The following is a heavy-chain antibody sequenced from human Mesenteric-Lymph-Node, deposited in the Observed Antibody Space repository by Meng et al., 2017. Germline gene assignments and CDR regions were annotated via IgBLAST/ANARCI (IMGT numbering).Heavy chain of an antibody. CDR2: VYHSGNT. J-gene: IGHJ3*02. Sequence: SETLSLTCTVSGGSISSYYWGWIRQPPGKGLEWIGSVYHSGNTNYNPSLKSRVTISVDTSKNQFSLKLSSVTAADTAVYYCARGKRLYTSGIDGAFDIWGQGTMVTVSS. D-gene: IGHD6-19*01. CDR3: ARGKRLYTSGIDGAFDI. CDR1: GGSISSYY. V-gene: IGHV4-59*08.